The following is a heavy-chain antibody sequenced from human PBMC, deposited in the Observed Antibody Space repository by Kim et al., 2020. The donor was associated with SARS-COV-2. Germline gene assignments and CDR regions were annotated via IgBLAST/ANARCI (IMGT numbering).Heavy chain of an antibody. D-gene: IGHD1-26*01. V-gene: IGHV3-23*01. CDR3: AKGATGSYDY. CDR2: ISCSGGVT. J-gene: IGHJ4*02. Sequence: GGSLRLSCAASGFAFSTYGMSWVRQAPGRGLEWVSYISCSGGVTHYADSVKGRFTISRDNSKNTLYLQMNSLRAEDTAVFYCAKGATGSYDYWGQGTLVTVSS. CDR1: GFAFSTYG.